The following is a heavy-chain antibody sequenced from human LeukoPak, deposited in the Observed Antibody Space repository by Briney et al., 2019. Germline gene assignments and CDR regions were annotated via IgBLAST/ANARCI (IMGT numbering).Heavy chain of an antibody. D-gene: IGHD6-13*01. CDR3: TRGIAAPNYFDY. Sequence: GASVKVSCKASGYTFTGYYIHWVRQAPGQGLEWMAWINPNSGGTNYAQKFQGRVTMTTDTSISTAYMELSSLRSDDTAVYYCTRGIAAPNYFDYWGQGTLVTVSS. J-gene: IGHJ4*02. CDR1: GYTFTGYY. V-gene: IGHV1-2*02. CDR2: INPNSGGT.